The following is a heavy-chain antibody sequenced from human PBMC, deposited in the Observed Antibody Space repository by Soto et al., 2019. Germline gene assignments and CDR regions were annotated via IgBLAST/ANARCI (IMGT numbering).Heavy chain of an antibody. CDR1: GFTFSRYA. CDR3: AKNHLFGSGTKDY. V-gene: IGHV3-23*01. CDR2: ISGSGGST. D-gene: IGHD3-10*01. J-gene: IGHJ4*02. Sequence: PGGSLRLSCAASGFTFSRYAMSWVRQAPGKGLEWVSAISGSGGSTYYADSVKGRFTISRDNSKNTLYLQMNSLRAEDTAVYYSAKNHLFGSGTKDYWGPGTLVTVSS.